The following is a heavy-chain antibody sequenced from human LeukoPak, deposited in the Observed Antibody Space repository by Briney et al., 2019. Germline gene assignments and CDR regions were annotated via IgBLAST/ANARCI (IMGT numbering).Heavy chain of an antibody. J-gene: IGHJ4*02. CDR2: ISGSGSST. CDR1: GFTFSSYA. D-gene: IGHD3-3*01. CDR3: AKDRDFWSGYYSPIDY. V-gene: IGHV3-23*01. Sequence: PGGSLRLSCAASGFTFSSYAMSWVRQAPGKGLEWVSAISGSGSSTYYADSVKGRFTISRDNSKNTLYLHMNSLRAEDTAVYYCAKDRDFWSGYYSPIDYWGQGTLVTVSS.